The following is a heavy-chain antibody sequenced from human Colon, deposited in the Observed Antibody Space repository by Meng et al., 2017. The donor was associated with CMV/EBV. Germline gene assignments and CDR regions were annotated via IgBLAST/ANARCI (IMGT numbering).Heavy chain of an antibody. Sequence: GGSLRLSCAASGFTFTNYGMHWVRQAPGKGLEWVAFIRYDGSNTNSADSVKGRFTISRDNSNSTLFLQMNSLRAEDTAVYYCAKNTYPVTALSSGDFWGQGTLVTVSS. CDR2: IRYDGSNT. CDR1: GFTFTNYG. V-gene: IGHV3-30*02. J-gene: IGHJ4*02. D-gene: IGHD3-10*02. CDR3: AKNTYPVTALSSGDF.